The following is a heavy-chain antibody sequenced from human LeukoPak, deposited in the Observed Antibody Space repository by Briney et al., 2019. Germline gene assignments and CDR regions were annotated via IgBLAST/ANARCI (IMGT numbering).Heavy chain of an antibody. CDR3: AKRVGYYGDSREWAFDV. Sequence: PGESLKISCKDSGYSFSTYWIVWVRQMPGKGLEWMGIIYAGDSETRYEPSLQGQVTISADKSISTAYLQWASLKASDTAIYYCAKRVGYYGDSREWAFDVWGQGTVLTVSS. CDR2: IYAGDSET. J-gene: IGHJ3*01. CDR1: GYSFSTYW. D-gene: IGHD4-17*01. V-gene: IGHV5-51*01.